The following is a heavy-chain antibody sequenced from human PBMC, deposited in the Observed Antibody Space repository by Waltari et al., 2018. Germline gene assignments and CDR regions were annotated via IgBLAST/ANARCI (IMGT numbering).Heavy chain of an antibody. CDR1: GFTFSSYA. J-gene: IGHJ6*02. CDR2: ISGSCGST. V-gene: IGHV3-23*01. D-gene: IGHD1-26*01. CDR3: ARDLWRVGATSDYYYYGMDV. Sequence: EVQLLESGGGLVQPGGSLRLSCAASGFTFSSYAMSWVRQAPGKGLEWVSAISGSCGSTYYADSVKGRFTISRDNSKNTLYLQMNSLRAEDTAVYYCARDLWRVGATSDYYYYGMDVWGQGTTVTVSS.